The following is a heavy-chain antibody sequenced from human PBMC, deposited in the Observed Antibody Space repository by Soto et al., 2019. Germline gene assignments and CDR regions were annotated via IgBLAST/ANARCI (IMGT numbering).Heavy chain of an antibody. CDR2: INYSGRA. Sequence: SETLSLTCTASGDSISSSHYYWAWIRQPPGKGLEWIGNINYSGRASYNPSLKSRVTISIDTSKNQFSLRLSSVTAADTAVYYCARGQDRGSPFDYWGKGTLVTVSS. CDR3: ARGQDRGSPFDY. D-gene: IGHD1-26*01. J-gene: IGHJ4*02. V-gene: IGHV4-39*07. CDR1: GDSISSSHYY.